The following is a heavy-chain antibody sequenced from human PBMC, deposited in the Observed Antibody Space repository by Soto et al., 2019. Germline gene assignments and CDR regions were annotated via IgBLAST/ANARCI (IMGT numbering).Heavy chain of an antibody. CDR2: IFPGDSET. CDR1: GYSFTSWW. CDR3: ARGGSDYGLDY. J-gene: IGHJ4*02. V-gene: IGHV5-51*01. Sequence: GESLKISCKGSGYSFTSWWIGWVRQMPGKGPEWMWIIFPGDSETRYSPSFQGQVTISVDKSISTASLQWSSLKASDTATYYCARGGSDYGLDYWGQGTLVTVS. D-gene: IGHD3-10*01.